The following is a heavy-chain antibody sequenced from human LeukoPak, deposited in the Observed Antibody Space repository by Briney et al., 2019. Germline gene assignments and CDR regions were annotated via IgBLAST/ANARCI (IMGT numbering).Heavy chain of an antibody. CDR1: GFTFSSYS. CDR3: THESQFAWLFFFFDY. J-gene: IGHJ4*02. CDR2: IKSKGGGGTT. Sequence: PGGSLRLSCAASGFTFSSYSMNWVRQAPGKGLEWVGRIKSKGGGGTTEYAAPVKGRFIISRDDSKNMVYLEMNSLKTEDTAVYYCTHESQFAWLFFFFDYWGQGTLVTVSS. V-gene: IGHV3-15*01. D-gene: IGHD3-9*01.